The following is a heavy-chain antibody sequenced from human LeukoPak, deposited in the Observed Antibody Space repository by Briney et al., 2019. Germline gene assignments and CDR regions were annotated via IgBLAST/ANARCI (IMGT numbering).Heavy chain of an antibody. J-gene: IGHJ6*02. CDR3: ARLRPYSSTWYAYYGMDV. D-gene: IGHD6-13*01. V-gene: IGHV3-7*04. Sequence: GGFLRLSCVASGFTFSSYWMSWVRQAPGRGLEWVANIKEDGTQNYYVDSVKGRFTISRDNAKNSLYLQMNSLRADETAVYYCARLRPYSSTWYAYYGMDVWGQGTTVTVSS. CDR1: GFTFSSYW. CDR2: IKEDGTQN.